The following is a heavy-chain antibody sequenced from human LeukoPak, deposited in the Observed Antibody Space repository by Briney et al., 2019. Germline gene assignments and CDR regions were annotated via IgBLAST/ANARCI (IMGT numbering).Heavy chain of an antibody. CDR1: GFTFSSYW. J-gene: IGHJ6*03. Sequence: PGGSLRLSCAASGFTFSSYWMSWVRQAPGKGLEWVANIKQDGSEKYYVDSVKGRFTISRDNAKNSLYLQMNSLRAEDTAVYYCARELAVAGMGAYYYYMDVWGKGTTVTISS. D-gene: IGHD6-19*01. CDR2: IKQDGSEK. CDR3: ARELAVAGMGAYYYYMDV. V-gene: IGHV3-7*01.